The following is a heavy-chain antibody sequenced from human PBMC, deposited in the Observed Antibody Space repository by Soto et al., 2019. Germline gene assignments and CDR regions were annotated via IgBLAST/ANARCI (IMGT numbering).Heavy chain of an antibody. CDR2: ISYDGSNK. V-gene: IGHV3-30-3*01. Sequence: GGSLRLSCAASGFTFSSYAMHWVRQAPGKGLEWVAVISYDGSNKYYADSVKGRFTISRDNSKNTLYLQMNSLRAEDTAVYYCAREQLLTDSSGWYGPGGFDYWGQGTLVTVSS. J-gene: IGHJ4*02. CDR3: AREQLLTDSSGWYGPGGFDY. D-gene: IGHD6-19*01. CDR1: GFTFSSYA.